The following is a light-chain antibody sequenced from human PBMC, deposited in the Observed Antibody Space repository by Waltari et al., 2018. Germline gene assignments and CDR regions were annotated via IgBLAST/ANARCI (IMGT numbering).Light chain of an antibody. V-gene: IGKV3-20*01. CDR2: GAS. CDR1: QSVSGS. J-gene: IGKJ1*01. CDR3: QHYVRLPVS. Sequence: EFVLPQSPGPRSSSPGDRAPLSCRASQSVSGSLAGYQQKPGQAPGLLIYGASSRSTGVPDRFSGSGSGTDFSLTISRLEPEDFAVYYCQHYVRLPVSFGQGTKVEIK.